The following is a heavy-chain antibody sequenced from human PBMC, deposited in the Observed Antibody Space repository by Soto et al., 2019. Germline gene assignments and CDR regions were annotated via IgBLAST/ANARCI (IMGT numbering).Heavy chain of an antibody. CDR2: IISSGNTI. CDR1: GFTFSDYY. J-gene: IGHJ3*02. Sequence: QVQLVESGGGLVKPGGYLRLSCADSGFTFSDYYMSWIRQATGKGLEWVSYIISSGNTIYYADFVKDRFTISRDNAKNSLYLQMNSLRAEDTAVYYCARVLMTTVTTQSFDIWGQGTMFTFPS. CDR3: ARVLMTTVTTQSFDI. V-gene: IGHV3-11*01. D-gene: IGHD4-17*01.